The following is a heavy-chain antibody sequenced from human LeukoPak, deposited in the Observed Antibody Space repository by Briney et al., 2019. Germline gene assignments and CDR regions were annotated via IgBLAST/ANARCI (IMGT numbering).Heavy chain of an antibody. D-gene: IGHD5-24*01. V-gene: IGHV3-30*03. Sequence: GGSLRLSCAASGFTFSSYGMHWVRQAPGKGLEWVAVISYDGSNKYYADSVKGRFTISRDNAKNSLYLQMNSLRAEDTAVYYCAARRDGYNYWGQGTLVTVSS. CDR2: ISYDGSNK. J-gene: IGHJ4*02. CDR1: GFTFSSYG. CDR3: AARRDGYNY.